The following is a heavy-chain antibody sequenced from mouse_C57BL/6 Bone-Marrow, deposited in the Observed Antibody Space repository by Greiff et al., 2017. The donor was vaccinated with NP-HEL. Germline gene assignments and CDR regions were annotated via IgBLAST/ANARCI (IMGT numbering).Heavy chain of an antibody. CDR2: IYPRSGNT. D-gene: IGHD1-1*01. CDR1: GYTFTSYG. Sequence: QVQLQQSGAELARPGALVKLSCKASGYTFTSYGISWVKQRTGQGLEWIGEIYPRSGNTYYNEKFKGKATLTADKSSSTAYMELRSLTSEDSAVYFCARYGSTWFAYWGQGTLVTVSA. J-gene: IGHJ3*01. V-gene: IGHV1-81*01. CDR3: ARYGSTWFAY.